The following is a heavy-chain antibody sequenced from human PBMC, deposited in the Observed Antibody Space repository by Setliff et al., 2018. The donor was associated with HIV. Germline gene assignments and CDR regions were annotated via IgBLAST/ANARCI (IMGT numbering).Heavy chain of an antibody. CDR3: ARYYGSGTYHRWFDP. J-gene: IGHJ5*02. Sequence: ETLSLTCSVSGYSITNGYYWGWIRQPPGKGLEWVGSIYHDGSTYYNPSLRSRVTISVDTSKNQFSLKLSSVTAADTAVYYCARYYGSGTYHRWFDPWGQGTPVTVS. CDR2: IYHDGST. D-gene: IGHD3-10*01. CDR1: GYSITNGYY. V-gene: IGHV4-38-2*02.